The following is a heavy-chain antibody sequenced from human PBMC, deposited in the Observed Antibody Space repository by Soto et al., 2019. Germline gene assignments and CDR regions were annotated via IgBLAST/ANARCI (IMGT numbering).Heavy chain of an antibody. CDR2: ISYDGSNK. V-gene: IGHV3-30*18. CDR1: GFSFSSYG. Sequence: QVQLVESGGDVVQPGRSLRLSCAASGFSFSSYGMHWVRQAPGKGLEWVAVISYDGSNKYYVDSVKGRFTISRDNSKNTLYLQMNSLRVEDTAVYYCAKDYYGSGSPPQQWGQGTLVTVSS. CDR3: AKDYYGSGSPPQQ. J-gene: IGHJ1*01. D-gene: IGHD3-10*01.